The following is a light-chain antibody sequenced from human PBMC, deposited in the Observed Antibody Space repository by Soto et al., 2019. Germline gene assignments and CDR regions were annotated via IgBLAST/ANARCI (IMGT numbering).Light chain of an antibody. V-gene: IGKV1-9*01. J-gene: IGKJ2*01. Sequence: DIQLTQSPSFLSASVGDRVTITCRASQGISSYLAWYQQKPGKAPNLLIYAASTLQSGVPSRFSGSGSGTEFTLPTSSLKPEVFATYYCKPLNSYPRYTFGQGTKLETK. CDR3: KPLNSYPRYT. CDR2: AAS. CDR1: QGISSY.